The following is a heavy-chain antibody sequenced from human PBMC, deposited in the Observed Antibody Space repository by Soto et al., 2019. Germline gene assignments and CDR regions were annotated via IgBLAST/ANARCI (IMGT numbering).Heavy chain of an antibody. Sequence: GGSLRLSCAASGFTVSSNYMSWVRQAPGKGLEWVSVIYSGGSTYYADSVKGRFTISRDNSKNTLYLQMNSLRAEDTAVYYCARVEEDYGDYGACCAFDIWGQGTMVTVSS. J-gene: IGHJ3*02. V-gene: IGHV3-66*01. D-gene: IGHD4-17*01. CDR2: IYSGGST. CDR3: ARVEEDYGDYGACCAFDI. CDR1: GFTVSSNY.